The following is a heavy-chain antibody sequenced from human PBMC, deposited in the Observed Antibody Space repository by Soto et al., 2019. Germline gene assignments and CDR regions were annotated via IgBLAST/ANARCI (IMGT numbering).Heavy chain of an antibody. V-gene: IGHV1-18*04. CDR2: ISAYNGNT. Sequence: QVQLVQSGAEVKKPGASVKVSCKASGYTFTSYGISWVRQAPGQGLEWMGWISAYNGNTNYAQKLQGRVTMTTDTSTSTAYMELRSLRSDDTAVYYCARDTQWLVRFHGPDAFDIWGQGTMVTVSS. CDR3: ARDTQWLVRFHGPDAFDI. CDR1: GYTFTSYG. D-gene: IGHD6-19*01. J-gene: IGHJ3*02.